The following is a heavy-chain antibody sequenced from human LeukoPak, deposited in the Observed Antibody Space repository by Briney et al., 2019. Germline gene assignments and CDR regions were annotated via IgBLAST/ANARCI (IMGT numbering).Heavy chain of an antibody. J-gene: IGHJ4*02. CDR1: GFTSSYYA. CDR3: AKDFTYTTDRGTFDY. CDR2: ITSSGGRT. D-gene: IGHD3-10*01. V-gene: IGHV3-23*01. Sequence: PGGYLRLSCAASGFTSSYYAMSWVRQAPGKGLEWVSAITSSGGRTYYADSVKGRFTISRDNSKDTLYLQMNSLRADDTALYYCAKDFTYTTDRGTFDYWGQGTLVTVSS.